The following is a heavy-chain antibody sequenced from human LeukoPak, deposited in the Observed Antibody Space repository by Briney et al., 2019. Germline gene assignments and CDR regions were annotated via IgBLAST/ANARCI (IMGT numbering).Heavy chain of an antibody. CDR3: ARRIQLWKYYFDF. D-gene: IGHD5-18*01. CDR1: GFTFSDYY. V-gene: IGHV3-11*01. CDR2: ISSSGSTI. Sequence: PGGSLRLSCAASGFTFSDYYMNWFRQAPGQGLEWVSYISSSGSTIHYADSVKGRFTISRDNAKNSLYLQMNSLRAEDTAVYYCARRIQLWKYYFDFWGQGTLVTVSS. J-gene: IGHJ4*02.